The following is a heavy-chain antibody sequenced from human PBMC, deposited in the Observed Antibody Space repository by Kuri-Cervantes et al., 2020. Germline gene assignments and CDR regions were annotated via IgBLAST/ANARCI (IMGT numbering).Heavy chain of an antibody. CDR3: AGDAHYYYYGMDV. Sequence: SETLSLTCTVSGGSFTGYYWNWVRQPAGKGLEWIGRMYITRSAIYRPSFSSRVTMSLDKSKNPFSLDLRSVTAADTTVFDCAGDAHYYYYGMDVWGQGTRVTVSS. J-gene: IGHJ6*02. V-gene: IGHV4-4*07. CDR1: GGSFTGYY. CDR2: MYITRSA.